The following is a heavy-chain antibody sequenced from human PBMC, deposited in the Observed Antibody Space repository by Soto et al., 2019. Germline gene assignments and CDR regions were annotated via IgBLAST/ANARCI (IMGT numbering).Heavy chain of an antibody. D-gene: IGHD6-6*01. V-gene: IGHV1-2*04. J-gene: IGHJ6*02. CDR3: AREKTYSSSSSNYYYYVMDV. CDR1: GYTFTGYY. Sequence: ASVKVSCKASGYTFTGYYMHWVRQAPGQGLEWMGWINPNSGGTNYAQKFQGWVTMTRDTSISTAYMELSRLRSDDTAVYYCAREKTYSSSSSNYYYYVMDVWGQGTTVTVSS. CDR2: INPNSGGT.